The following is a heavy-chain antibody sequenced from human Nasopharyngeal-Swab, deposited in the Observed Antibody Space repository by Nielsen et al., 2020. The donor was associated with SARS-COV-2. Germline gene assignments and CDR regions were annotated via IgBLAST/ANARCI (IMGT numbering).Heavy chain of an antibody. J-gene: IGHJ3*02. CDR3: AREVIAEPDSDGFDI. Sequence: SETLSLTCTVSGGSIRSGAYYWSWIRQHPGKGLEWIGYIYYSGSTYYNPSLKSRVTISVDTSKNQFSLKLSSVTAADTAVYYCAREVIAEPDSDGFDIWGQGTMVTVSS. CDR2: IYYSGST. D-gene: IGHD2-21*01. V-gene: IGHV4-31*03. CDR1: GGSIRSGAYY.